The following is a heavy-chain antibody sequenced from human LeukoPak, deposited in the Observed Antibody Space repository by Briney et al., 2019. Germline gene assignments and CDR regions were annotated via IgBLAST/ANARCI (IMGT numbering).Heavy chain of an antibody. CDR3: ARGYDILTGYPSAGY. CDR2: MNPNSGNT. V-gene: IGHV1-8*03. D-gene: IGHD3-9*01. Sequence: ASVKVSCKASGYTFTSYDINWVRQATGQGLEWMGWMNPNSGNTGYAQKFQGRVTITRNTSISTAYMELSSLRSEDTAVYYCARGYDILTGYPSAGYWGQGTLVTVSS. CDR1: GYTFTSYD. J-gene: IGHJ4*02.